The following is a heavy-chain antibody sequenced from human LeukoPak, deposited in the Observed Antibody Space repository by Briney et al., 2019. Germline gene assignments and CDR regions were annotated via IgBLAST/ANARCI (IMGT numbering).Heavy chain of an antibody. Sequence: GGSLRLSCAASGLTVSGKYMMWVRQAPGKRLEWVSLIYSGGRPYYADSVRGRFTISRDNAKNSLYLQMNSLRAEDTAVYYCARSSTGRPYDYWGQGTLVTVSS. CDR3: ARSSTGRPYDY. CDR2: IYSGGRP. J-gene: IGHJ4*02. CDR1: GLTVSGKY. V-gene: IGHV3-53*01. D-gene: IGHD1-1*01.